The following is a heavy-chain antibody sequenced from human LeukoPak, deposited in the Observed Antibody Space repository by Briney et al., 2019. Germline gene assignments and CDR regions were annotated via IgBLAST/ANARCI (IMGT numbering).Heavy chain of an antibody. D-gene: IGHD2-2*01. CDR3: ARQYCTSTTCRTFDI. J-gene: IGHJ3*02. Sequence: SETLSLTCTVSGGSISRSYWSWIRQPPGKGLEWIGYIYYSGTTNYNPSLKSRLTISVDTSNSQFSLKLSSVTAADTAVYYCARQYCTSTTCRTFDIWGQGTMVTVSS. CDR1: GGSISRSY. CDR2: IYYSGTT. V-gene: IGHV4-59*01.